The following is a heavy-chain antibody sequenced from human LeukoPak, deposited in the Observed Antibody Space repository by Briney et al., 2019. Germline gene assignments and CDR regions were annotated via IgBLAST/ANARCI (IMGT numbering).Heavy chain of an antibody. D-gene: IGHD3-16*01. CDR1: GYTFTSYA. J-gene: IGHJ4*02. Sequence: GASVKVSCKASGYTFTSYAIHWVRQAPGQRFEWMGWINVGNGNTEYSQKFQGRVTITRDTSASTAYMEVSSLRFEDTAVYYCARGPGGDYAPFDYWGQGTLVTVSS. CDR2: INVGNGNT. CDR3: ARGPGGDYAPFDY. V-gene: IGHV1-3*01.